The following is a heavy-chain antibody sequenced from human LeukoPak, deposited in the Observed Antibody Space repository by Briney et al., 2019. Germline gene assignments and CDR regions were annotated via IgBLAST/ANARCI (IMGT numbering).Heavy chain of an antibody. Sequence: SETLSLTCTVTGGSIRSHYWTWIRKPPGKGLEWIGYINSSGSTKYNPSPKSRVTISVDTSKNQFSLKVSSVTAADTAVYNCARGLSSSGWYGSHFYMDVWGKGTTVTVSS. D-gene: IGHD6-19*01. J-gene: IGHJ6*03. CDR2: INSSGST. CDR3: ARGLSSSGWYGSHFYMDV. CDR1: GGSIRSHY. V-gene: IGHV4-59*11.